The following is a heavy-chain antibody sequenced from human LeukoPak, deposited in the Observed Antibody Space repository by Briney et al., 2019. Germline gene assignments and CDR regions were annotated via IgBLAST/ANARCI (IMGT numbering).Heavy chain of an antibody. J-gene: IGHJ4*02. Sequence: SETLSLTCAVYGGSFSGYYWSWIRQPPGKGLEWIGEINHSGSTNYNPSLKSRVTISVDTSKNQFSLKLSSVTAADTAVYYCARGRWDSSGPFGYWGQGTLVTVSS. CDR3: ARGRWDSSGPFGY. D-gene: IGHD3-22*01. CDR2: INHSGST. CDR1: GGSFSGYY. V-gene: IGHV4-34*01.